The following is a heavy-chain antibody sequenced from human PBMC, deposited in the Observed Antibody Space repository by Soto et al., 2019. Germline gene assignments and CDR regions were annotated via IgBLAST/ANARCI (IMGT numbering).Heavy chain of an antibody. CDR2: IIPIFGTA. CDR1: GGTFSSYA. J-gene: IGHJ4*02. Sequence: SVKVSCNASGGTFSSYASSWVRQAPGQGLEWMGGIIPIFGTANYAQKFQGRVTITADESTSTAYMELSSLRSEDTAVYYCARDNQPLLRNYYFDDWGQGTLVTVSS. V-gene: IGHV1-69*13. D-gene: IGHD2-21*02. CDR3: ARDNQPLLRNYYFDD.